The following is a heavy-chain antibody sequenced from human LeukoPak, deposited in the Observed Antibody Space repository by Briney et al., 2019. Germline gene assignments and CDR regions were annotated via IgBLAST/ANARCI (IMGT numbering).Heavy chain of an antibody. V-gene: IGHV1-18*01. D-gene: IGHD5-18*01. J-gene: IGHJ6*02. Sequence: GASVKVSCKASGYTFTSYGISWVRQAPGQGLEWMGWISAYNGNANYAQKLQGRVTMTTDTSTSTAYMELRSLRSDDTAVYYCARDKPPRVDTGMVTRGYVGMDVWGQGTTVTVSS. CDR1: GYTFTSYG. CDR2: ISAYNGNA. CDR3: ARDKPPRVDTGMVTRGYVGMDV.